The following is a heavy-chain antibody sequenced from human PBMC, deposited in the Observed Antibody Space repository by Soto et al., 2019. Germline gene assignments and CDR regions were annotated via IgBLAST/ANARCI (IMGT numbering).Heavy chain of an antibody. V-gene: IGHV1-18*01. CDR2: ISAHNGNT. Sequence: QVHLVQSGAEVKKPGASVKVSCKGSGYTFTSYGITWVRQAPGQGLEWMGWISAHNGNTDYAQKLQGGVNVTRDTSTRTAYRGLKSRRSDATAVYDCARGRYGDYWGQGAVVTVSS. CDR3: ARGRYGDY. D-gene: IGHD1-1*01. J-gene: IGHJ4*02. CDR1: GYTFTSYG.